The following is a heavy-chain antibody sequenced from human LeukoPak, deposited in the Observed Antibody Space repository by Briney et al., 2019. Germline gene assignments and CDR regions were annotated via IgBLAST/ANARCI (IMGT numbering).Heavy chain of an antibody. CDR2: INPNSGCT. J-gene: IGHJ5*02. Sequence: ASVKVSCKASGYTFTGYYMHWVRQAPGQGLEWMGWINPNSGCTNYAQKFQGWVTMTRDTSISTACMELSRLRSDDTAVYYCAREYCSSTSCYGWFDPWGQGTLVTVSS. D-gene: IGHD2-2*01. V-gene: IGHV1-2*04. CDR1: GYTFTGYY. CDR3: AREYCSSTSCYGWFDP.